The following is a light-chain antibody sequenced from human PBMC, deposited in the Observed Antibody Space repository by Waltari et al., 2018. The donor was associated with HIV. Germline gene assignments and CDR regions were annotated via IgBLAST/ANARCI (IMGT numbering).Light chain of an antibody. CDR1: SSDVGGFNF. CDR3: CSYAGSYTLVV. J-gene: IGLJ2*01. Sequence: QSALTQPRSVSGSPGQSVTISCTGTSSDVGGFNFVSWYQQHPGKAPKLMIYDVTKRPSGVPDRCSGSKFDNTASLTISGLQADDEADYYCCSYAGSYTLVVFGGGTKLTVL. V-gene: IGLV2-11*01. CDR2: DVT.